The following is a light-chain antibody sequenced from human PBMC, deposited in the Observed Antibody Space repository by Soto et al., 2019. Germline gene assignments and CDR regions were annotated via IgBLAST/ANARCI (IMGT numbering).Light chain of an antibody. CDR2: AAS. Sequence: DIQMTQSPSSLSASVGDRVTITCRASQTITNYLNWYQHKPGKAPQLLIYAASSFQSGVPSRFSGSGSGTDFTLTISSLQPEDFATYFCQQSHITPFTFGPGTKVDIK. J-gene: IGKJ3*01. CDR3: QQSHITPFT. CDR1: QTITNY. V-gene: IGKV1-39*01.